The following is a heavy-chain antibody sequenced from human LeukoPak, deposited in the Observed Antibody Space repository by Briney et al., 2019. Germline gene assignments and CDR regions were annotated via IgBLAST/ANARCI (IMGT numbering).Heavy chain of an antibody. CDR2: ISSSSSYI. D-gene: IGHD3-10*01. CDR3: ARSGWFGELLDY. Sequence: GGSLRLSCAASGFTFSSYSMNWVRQAPGKGLEWVSSISSSSSYIYYADSVKGRFTISRDNAKNSLYLQMNSLRAEDTAVYYCARSGWFGELLDYWGQGTLVTVSS. CDR1: GFTFSSYS. V-gene: IGHV3-21*01. J-gene: IGHJ4*02.